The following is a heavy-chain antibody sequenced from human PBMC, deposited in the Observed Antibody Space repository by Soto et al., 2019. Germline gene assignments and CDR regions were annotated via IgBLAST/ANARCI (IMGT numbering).Heavy chain of an antibody. CDR1: GGSVSSGSYY. CDR2: IYYSGST. V-gene: IGHV4-61*01. J-gene: IGHJ4*02. CDR3: ARGAHCSSTSCFDY. D-gene: IGHD2-2*01. Sequence: SETLSLTCTVSGGSVSSGSYYWSWIRQPPGKGLEWIGYIYYSGSTNYSPSLKSRVTISVDTSKNQFSLKLSSVTAADTAVYYCARGAHCSSTSCFDYWGQGTLVTVSS.